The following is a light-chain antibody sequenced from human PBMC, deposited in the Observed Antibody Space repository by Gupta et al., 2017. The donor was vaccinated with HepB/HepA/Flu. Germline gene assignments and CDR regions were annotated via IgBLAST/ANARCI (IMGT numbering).Light chain of an antibody. CDR3: QQYYNVPRT. J-gene: IGKJ1*01. Sequence: DIVMTQSPDSLAVSLGERATINCKSSQSVLYSSNNRNHLTWYQQKPGQPPKLLIYWASTRDSGVPDRFSGRGSGTDFTLTISSRQAEDVAVYYCQQYYNVPRTFGQGTKVEIK. CDR2: WAS. CDR1: QSVLYSSNNRNH. V-gene: IGKV4-1*01.